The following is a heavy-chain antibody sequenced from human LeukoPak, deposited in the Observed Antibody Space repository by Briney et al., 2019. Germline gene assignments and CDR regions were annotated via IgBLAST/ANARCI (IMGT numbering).Heavy chain of an antibody. CDR2: IYYSGST. CDR1: GGSISSGGYY. Sequence: SQTLSLTCTVSGGSISSGGYYWSWIRQHPGKGLEWIGYIYYSGSTYYNPSLKSRVTISVDTSKNQFSLKLSSVTAADTAVYYCARPGSYGDYVEAFDIWGQGTMVTVSS. J-gene: IGHJ3*02. D-gene: IGHD4-17*01. V-gene: IGHV4-31*03. CDR3: ARPGSYGDYVEAFDI.